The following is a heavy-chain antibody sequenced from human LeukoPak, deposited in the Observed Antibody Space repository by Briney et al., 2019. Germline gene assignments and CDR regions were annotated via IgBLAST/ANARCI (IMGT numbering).Heavy chain of an antibody. V-gene: IGHV3-53*01. CDR3: AREGHPYGMDV. Sequence: GSLRLSCAASGLAISSKYMTWVRQVPGKGLEWVSVTYNGGSTYYADSVKGRFTISRDNSKNTLYLQMNSLRAEDTAVYYCAREGHPYGMDVWGQGTTVTVSS. CDR2: TYNGGST. CDR1: GLAISSKY. J-gene: IGHJ6*02.